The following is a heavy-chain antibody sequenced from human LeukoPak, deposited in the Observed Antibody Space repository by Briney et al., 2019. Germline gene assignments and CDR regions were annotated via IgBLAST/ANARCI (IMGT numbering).Heavy chain of an antibody. J-gene: IGHJ4*02. D-gene: IGHD3-10*01. CDR3: AREELLWFHSIDY. CDR1: GFTFSSYE. Sequence: PGGSLRLSCAASGFTFSSYEMNWVRQAPGKGLEWVSYISSSGSTIYYADSVKGRFTISRDNAKNSLYLQMNSLRAEDTAVYYCAREELLWFHSIDYWGQGTLVTVSS. V-gene: IGHV3-48*03. CDR2: ISSSGSTI.